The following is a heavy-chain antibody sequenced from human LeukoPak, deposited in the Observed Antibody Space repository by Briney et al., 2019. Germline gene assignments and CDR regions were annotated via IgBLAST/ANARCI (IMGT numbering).Heavy chain of an antibody. V-gene: IGHV4-59*01. J-gene: IGHJ6*02. CDR1: GGSISYYY. CDR3: AREDPQTTVPEGMDV. Sequence: NSSETLSLTCTVSGGSISYYYWSWIRQSPGKGLEWIGYIYYSGTTNYNPSLKSRVTISVDTSKNQFPLQLRSVTAADTAVYYCAREDPQTTVPEGMDVWGQGTTVTVSS. D-gene: IGHD4-17*01. CDR2: IYYSGTT.